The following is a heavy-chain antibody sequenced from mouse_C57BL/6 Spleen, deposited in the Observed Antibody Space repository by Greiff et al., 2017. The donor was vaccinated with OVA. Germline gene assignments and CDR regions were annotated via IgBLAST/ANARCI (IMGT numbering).Heavy chain of an antibody. CDR2: IWSGGSK. V-gene: IGHV2-2*01. J-gene: IGHJ3*01. CDR1: GFSLTSYG. CDR3: ARKGDYGIPPFAY. D-gene: IGHD1-1*01. Sequence: QVQLQQSGPGLVQPSQSLSITCTVSGFSLTSYGVHWVRQSPGKGLEWLGVIWSGGSKDYNAAFISRLSISKDNSKSQVFFKMNSMQADDTAIYYCARKGDYGIPPFAYWGQGTLVTVS.